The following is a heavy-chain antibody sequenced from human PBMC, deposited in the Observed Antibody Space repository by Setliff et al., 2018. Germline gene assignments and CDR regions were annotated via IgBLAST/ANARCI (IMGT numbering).Heavy chain of an antibody. CDR3: ARDRRGGYGAINWFDP. V-gene: IGHV4-39*07. CDR2: IYYSGST. J-gene: IGHJ5*02. Sequence: ETLSLTCTVSGGSMITNDYFWGWIRQPPGTGLEWIGSIYYSGSTYYNPSLKSRLRVSMDSSKNQFYLDLSSVTAADTAVYYCARDRRGGYGAINWFDPWGQGTLVTVSS. CDR1: GGSMITNDYF. D-gene: IGHD3-16*01.